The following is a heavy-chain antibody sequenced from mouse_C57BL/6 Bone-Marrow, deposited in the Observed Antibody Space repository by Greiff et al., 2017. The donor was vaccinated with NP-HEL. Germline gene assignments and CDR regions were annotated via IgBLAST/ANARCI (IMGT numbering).Heavy chain of an antibody. CDR3: AIWDYVSSPYWYFDV. V-gene: IGHV1-69*01. J-gene: IGHJ1*03. D-gene: IGHD1-1*01. Sequence: QVQLQQSGAELVMPGASVKLSCKASGYTFTSYWMHWVKQRPGQGLEWIGEIDPSDSYTNYNQKFKGKSTLTVDKSTSPAYMQLSSLTSEDSAVYYCAIWDYVSSPYWYFDVWGTGTTVTVSS. CDR1: GYTFTSYW. CDR2: IDPSDSYT.